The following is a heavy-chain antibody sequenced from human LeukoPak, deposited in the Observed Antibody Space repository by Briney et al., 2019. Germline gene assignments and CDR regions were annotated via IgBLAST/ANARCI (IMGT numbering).Heavy chain of an antibody. V-gene: IGHV1-8*01. J-gene: IGHJ4*02. CDR3: ARGFSESLSY. CDR1: GYTFTSYD. Sequence: ASVKVSCKASGYTFTSYDINWVRQATGQGLEWMGCRNPNSGNTGYAQKFQGRVTMTRNTSISTAYMELSSLRSEDTAVYYWARGFSESLSYWGQGTLVTVSS. CDR2: RNPNSGNT.